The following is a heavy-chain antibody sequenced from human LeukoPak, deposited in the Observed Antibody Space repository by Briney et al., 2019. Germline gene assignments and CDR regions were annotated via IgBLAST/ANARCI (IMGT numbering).Heavy chain of an antibody. CDR3: AKGSGWYGLNY. D-gene: IGHD6-19*01. V-gene: IGHV3-30*18. J-gene: IGHJ4*02. Sequence: GGSLRLSCVASGFTFSNYAMTWARQAPGKGLEWVAVISYDGSNKYYADSVKGRFTISRDNSKNTLYLQMNSLRAEDTAVYYCAKGSGWYGLNYWGQGTLVTVSS. CDR1: GFTFSNYA. CDR2: ISYDGSNK.